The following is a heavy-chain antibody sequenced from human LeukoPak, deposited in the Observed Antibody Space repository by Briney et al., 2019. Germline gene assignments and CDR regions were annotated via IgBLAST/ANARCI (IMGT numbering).Heavy chain of an antibody. CDR2: IYSGGST. Sequence: GGSLRLSCAASGFTVSSNYMSWVRQIPGKGLEWVSVIYSGGSTYYADYVKGRFTISRDNSKNTLYLQMNSLRPEDTAVYYCAKGLGSCSGGSCFPWGQGTLVTVSS. J-gene: IGHJ5*02. D-gene: IGHD2-15*01. V-gene: IGHV3-53*05. CDR3: AKGLGSCSGGSCFP. CDR1: GFTVSSNY.